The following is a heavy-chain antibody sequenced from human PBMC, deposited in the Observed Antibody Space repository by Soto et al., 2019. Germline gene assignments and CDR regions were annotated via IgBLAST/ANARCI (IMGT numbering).Heavy chain of an antibody. CDR3: ARDRSEGGIAARGGIDY. D-gene: IGHD6-6*01. CDR2: IYYSGST. CDR1: GGSIISGDYY. V-gene: IGHV4-30-4*01. J-gene: IGHJ4*02. Sequence: SETLSLTCTVSGGSIISGDYYWSWIRQPPGKGLEWIGYIYYSGSTYYNPSLKSRVTISVDTSKNQFSLKLSSVTAADTAVYYCARDRSEGGIAARGGIDYWGQGTLVTVS.